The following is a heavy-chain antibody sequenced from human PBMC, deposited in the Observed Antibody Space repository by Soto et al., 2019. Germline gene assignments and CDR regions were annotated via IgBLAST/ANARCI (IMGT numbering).Heavy chain of an antibody. Sequence: HPGGSLRLSCIASRFSFSNSAMNWVRQAPGKGLEWVSAITYSSDRTYYADSVRGRFTISRDNFQNTLYLEMNSLRAEDTAIYYCAKIGDYSYHGMDICGQGTTVTVSS. CDR2: ITYSSDRT. D-gene: IGHD4-4*01. CDR3: AKIGDYSYHGMDI. J-gene: IGHJ6*02. V-gene: IGHV3-23*01. CDR1: RFSFSNSA.